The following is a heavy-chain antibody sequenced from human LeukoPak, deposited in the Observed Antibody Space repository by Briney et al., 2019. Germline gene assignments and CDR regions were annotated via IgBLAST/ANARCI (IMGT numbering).Heavy chain of an antibody. J-gene: IGHJ4*02. CDR3: ARNYYGSGSYYALDY. CDR1: GYTFTSYG. D-gene: IGHD3-10*01. V-gene: IGHV1-18*01. CDR2: ISAYNGNT. Sequence: ASVKVSCKASGYTFTSYGFTWVRQAPGQGLEWMGWISAYNGNTDYAQKLQGRVTMTTDTSTSTAYMELRSLRSDDTAVYYCARNYYGSGSYYALDYWGQGTLVTVSS.